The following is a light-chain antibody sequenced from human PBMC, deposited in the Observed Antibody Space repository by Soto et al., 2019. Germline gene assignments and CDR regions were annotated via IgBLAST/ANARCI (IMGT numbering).Light chain of an antibody. CDR2: KAS. V-gene: IGKV1-5*03. CDR1: QSISTW. CDR3: QQYNSYAFS. J-gene: IGKJ3*01. Sequence: DIHMTQSASSLSASVGYRVNLTCRASQSISTWLAWYQQKPGEAPKLLMYKASSLDSGVPSRFSGSGSGTEFTLTISGLQTEDFATYYCQQYNSYAFSFGPGTKVDI.